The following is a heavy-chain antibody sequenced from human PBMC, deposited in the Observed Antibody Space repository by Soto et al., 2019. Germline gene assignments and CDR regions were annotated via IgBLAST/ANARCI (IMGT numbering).Heavy chain of an antibody. J-gene: IGHJ4*02. CDR1: GFSFSTYN. CDR2: INGRSNYK. CDR3: VREDGLVGSNSAFDY. V-gene: IGHV3-21*01. Sequence: EVHVVDSGGGLVKPGGSLRLSCATSGFSFSTYNMNWVRQAPGKGLEWISSINGRSNYKYYTDSVKGRFAISRDNPKNSLYLQMDSLRVEDTAVYYWVREDGLVGSNSAFDYWGQGTLVTVSS. D-gene: IGHD1-26*01.